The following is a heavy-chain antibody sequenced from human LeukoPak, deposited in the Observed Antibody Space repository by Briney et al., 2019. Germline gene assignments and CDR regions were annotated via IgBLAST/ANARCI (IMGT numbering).Heavy chain of an antibody. Sequence: ASVKVSCKASGYTFTGYYMHWVRQAPGQGLEWMGWISAYNGNTNYAQKLQGRVTMTTDTSTSIAYMELRSLRSDDTAVYYCARVLADYYDSSGYCDYWGQGTLVTVSS. V-gene: IGHV1-18*04. J-gene: IGHJ4*02. CDR1: GYTFTGYY. CDR2: ISAYNGNT. CDR3: ARVLADYYDSSGYCDY. D-gene: IGHD3-22*01.